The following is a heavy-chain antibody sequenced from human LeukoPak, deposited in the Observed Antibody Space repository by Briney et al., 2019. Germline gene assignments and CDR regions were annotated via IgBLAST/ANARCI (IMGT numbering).Heavy chain of an antibody. D-gene: IGHD6-13*01. V-gene: IGHV1-2*04. CDR2: INPNSGGT. CDR3: ARGSGNKQQDAFDI. CDR1: GYTFTGYY. J-gene: IGHJ3*02. Sequence: ASVKVSCKASGYTFTGYYMHWVRQAPGQGLEWMGWINPNSGGTNYAQKFQGWVTMTRDTSISTAYMELSRLRSDDTAVYYCARGSGNKQQDAFDIWGKGTTVTVSS.